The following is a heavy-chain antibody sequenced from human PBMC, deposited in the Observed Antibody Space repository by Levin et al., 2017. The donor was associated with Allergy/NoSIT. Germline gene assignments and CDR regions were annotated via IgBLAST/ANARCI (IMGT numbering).Heavy chain of an antibody. V-gene: IGHV4-61*02. J-gene: IGHJ4*02. Sequence: SETLSLTCKVSGGSISSGSYYWSWIRQPAAKGLEWIGRIYSSGSANYNSSLKSRATISVDSSKNQFPLKLSSVTAADAAVYYCARAEVGSEHWGQGTLVTVSS. CDR3: ARAEVGSEH. D-gene: IGHD1-14*01. CDR1: GGSISSGSYY. CDR2: IYSSGSA.